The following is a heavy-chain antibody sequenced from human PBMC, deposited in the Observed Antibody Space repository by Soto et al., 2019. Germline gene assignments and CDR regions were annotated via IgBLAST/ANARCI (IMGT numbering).Heavy chain of an antibody. CDR1: GYTFTTFG. Sequence: QVQLVQSGGEVKKPGAAVKVSCKASGYTFTTFGIGWVRQAPGQGLEWMGWISAYSGNTEYPEKLQGRVTMTIDTSTSTTYMELRSLRSDDTAVYYCARAFCSGGSCYLDCWGQGALVTVS. J-gene: IGHJ4*02. D-gene: IGHD2-15*01. V-gene: IGHV1-18*01. CDR3: ARAFCSGGSCYLDC. CDR2: ISAYSGNT.